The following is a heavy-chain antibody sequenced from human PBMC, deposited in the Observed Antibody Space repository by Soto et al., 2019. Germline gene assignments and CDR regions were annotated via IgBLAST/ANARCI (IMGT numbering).Heavy chain of an antibody. V-gene: IGHV3-30-3*01. CDR1: GFTFSIYA. D-gene: IGHD3-16*01. J-gene: IGHJ6*02. Sequence: QVQLVESGGGVVQPGRSLRLSCAASGFTFSIYAMNWVRQAPGKGLEWVAVISYDGTNEYYADSVKGRFTISRDNSKNTLYLQMNSLRAEDTAVYYCARDRGSDGIDGMDVWGQGTTVTVSS. CDR2: ISYDGTNE. CDR3: ARDRGSDGIDGMDV.